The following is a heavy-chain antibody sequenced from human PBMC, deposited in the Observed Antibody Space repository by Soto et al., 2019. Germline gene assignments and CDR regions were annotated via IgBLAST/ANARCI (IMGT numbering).Heavy chain of an antibody. Sequence: SETLSLTCAVSGNSITRSSFYWGWIRQCTGKRLEWIGEINHSGSTNYNPSLKSRVTISVDTSKNQFSLKLSSVTAADTAVYYCARRPIPISDSSGYYFDYWGQGTLVTVSS. CDR2: INHSGST. CDR3: ARRPIPISDSSGYYFDY. J-gene: IGHJ4*02. D-gene: IGHD3-22*01. CDR1: GNSITRSSFY. V-gene: IGHV4-39*07.